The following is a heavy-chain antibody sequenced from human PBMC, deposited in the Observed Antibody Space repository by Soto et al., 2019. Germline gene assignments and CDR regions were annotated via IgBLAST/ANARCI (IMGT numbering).Heavy chain of an antibody. V-gene: IGHV4-59*01. CDR3: ARGSYGRYL. CDR2: IYHSGST. D-gene: IGHD3-10*01. Sequence: PSETLSLTCSVSGGSIGSYFWSWIRQPPGQGLEWLGFIYHSGSTDYNPSLKSRVTISRDTSNNQISLKLRSVNVADTAVYYCARGSYGRYLWGRGTMVTVSS. J-gene: IGHJ4*02. CDR1: GGSIGSYF.